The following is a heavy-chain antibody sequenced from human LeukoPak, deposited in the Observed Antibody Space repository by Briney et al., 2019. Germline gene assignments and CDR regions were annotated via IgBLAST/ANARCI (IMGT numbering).Heavy chain of an antibody. CDR1: GGTFSSYA. CDR3: ARVYCSSTSCYDWYFDL. D-gene: IGHD2-2*01. J-gene: IGHJ2*01. CDR2: IIPIFGTA. V-gene: IGHV1-69*13. Sequence: SVKVSCKASGGTFSSYAISWVRQAPGQGLEWMGGIIPIFGTANYAQKFQGRVTITADESTSTAYMELSSLRSEDTAVYYCARVYCSSTSCYDWYFDLWGRGTLVTVSS.